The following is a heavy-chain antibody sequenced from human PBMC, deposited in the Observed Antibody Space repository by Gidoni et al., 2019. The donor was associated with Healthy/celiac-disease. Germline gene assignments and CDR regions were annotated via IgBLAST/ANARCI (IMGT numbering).Heavy chain of an antibody. D-gene: IGHD3-10*01. V-gene: IGHV3-74*01. J-gene: IGHJ6*02. CDR2: INSDGSST. Sequence: EVQLVESGGGLVQPGGSLRLSCAASGFTFSSYRMHWVRQAPGKGLVWVSRINSDGSSTSYADSVKGRFTISRDDAKNTLYLQMNSLRAEDTAVYYCARVSMGSMVGYYYYGMDVWGQGTTVTVSS. CDR3: ARVSMGSMVGYYYYGMDV. CDR1: GFTFSSYR.